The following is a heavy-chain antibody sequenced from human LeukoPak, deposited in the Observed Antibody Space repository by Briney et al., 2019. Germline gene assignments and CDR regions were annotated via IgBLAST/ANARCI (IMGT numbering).Heavy chain of an antibody. CDR3: AKGISADGYNFERGADY. J-gene: IGHJ4*02. D-gene: IGHD5-24*01. V-gene: IGHV3-7*03. CDR1: GSTFSSYW. Sequence: GGSLRLSCAASGSTFSSYWMSWVRQAPGKGLEWVANIKQDGSEKYYVDSVKGRFTISRDNAKNSLYLQMNSLRVEDTAVYYCAKGISADGYNFERGADYWGQGAQVIVSS. CDR2: IKQDGSEK.